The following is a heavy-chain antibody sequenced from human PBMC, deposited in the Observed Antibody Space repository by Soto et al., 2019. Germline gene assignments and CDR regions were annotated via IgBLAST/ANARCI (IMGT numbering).Heavy chain of an antibody. Sequence: EVRLLESGGGLVKPGGSLRLSCATSGLTFSNYAMSWVRQAPGGGLEWVSSMSGSSSTTYYADSVRGRFTISRDRSKNTLYLQMRSLRAEDTALYYCAKNQERELPRVIDFWGQGTLVIVSS. CDR2: MSGSSSTT. CDR1: GLTFSNYA. V-gene: IGHV3-23*01. CDR3: AKNQERELPRVIDF. D-gene: IGHD1-7*01. J-gene: IGHJ4*02.